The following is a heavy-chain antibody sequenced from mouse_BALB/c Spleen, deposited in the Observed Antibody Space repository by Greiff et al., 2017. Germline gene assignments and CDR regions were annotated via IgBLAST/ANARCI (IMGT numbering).Heavy chain of an antibody. J-gene: IGHJ2*01. CDR3: KGYGANYFDY. CDR2: IDPENGDT. Sequence: EVKLMESGAELVRSGASVKLSCTASGFNIKDYYMHWVKQRPEQGLEWIGWIDPENGDTEYAPKFQGKATMTADTSSNTAYLQLSSLTSEDTAVYYCKGYGANYFDYWGQGTTLTVSS. CDR1: GFNIKDYY. V-gene: IGHV14-4*02. D-gene: IGHD3-1*01.